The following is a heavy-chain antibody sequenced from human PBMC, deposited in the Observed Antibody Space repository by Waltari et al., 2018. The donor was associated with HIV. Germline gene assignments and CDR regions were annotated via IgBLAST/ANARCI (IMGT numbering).Heavy chain of an antibody. D-gene: IGHD2-15*01. CDR3: AKDIFRDIVVVVAANGMDV. J-gene: IGHJ6*02. Sequence: QVQLVESGGGVVQPGGSLRLSCAASGFTFSSYGMHWVRQAPGKGLEWVAFIRYDGSNKYYADSVKGRFTISRDNSKNTLYLQMNSLRAEDTAVYYCAKDIFRDIVVVVAANGMDVWGQGTTVTVSS. CDR2: IRYDGSNK. CDR1: GFTFSSYG. V-gene: IGHV3-30*02.